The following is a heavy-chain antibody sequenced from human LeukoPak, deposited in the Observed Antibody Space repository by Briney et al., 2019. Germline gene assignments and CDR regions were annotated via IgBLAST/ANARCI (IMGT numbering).Heavy chain of an antibody. CDR3: ASGSGSYRTPYYYMDV. J-gene: IGHJ6*03. Sequence: GGSLRLSCAASGFTVSSNYMSWVRQAPGKGLEWASVIYSGGSTYYADSVKGRFTISRDNSKNTLYLQMNSLRAEDTAVYYCASGSGSYRTPYYYMDVWGTATTVTVSS. V-gene: IGHV3-53*01. CDR2: IYSGGST. CDR1: GFTVSSNY. D-gene: IGHD3-10*01.